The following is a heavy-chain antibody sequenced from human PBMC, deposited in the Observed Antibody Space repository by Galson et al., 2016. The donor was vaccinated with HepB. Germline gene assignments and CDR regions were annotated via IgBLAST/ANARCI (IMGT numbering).Heavy chain of an antibody. Sequence: SLRLSCAASGFTFSSYAMSWVRQAPGKGLEWVSGISGSGGSTFYADSLKGRFTISKDNSKNTLYLQMNSLRAEDTAVYYWAKLAAGRPEFDGMDVWGQGTAVTVSS. D-gene: IGHD6-13*01. V-gene: IGHV3-23*01. CDR1: GFTFSSYA. J-gene: IGHJ6*02. CDR2: ISGSGGST. CDR3: AKLAAGRPEFDGMDV.